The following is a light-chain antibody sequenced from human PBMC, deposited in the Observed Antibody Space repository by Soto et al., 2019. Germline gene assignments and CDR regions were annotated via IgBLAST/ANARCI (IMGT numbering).Light chain of an antibody. CDR2: GTS. J-gene: IGKJ1*01. V-gene: IGKV3-20*01. CDR3: QQYVTASTRT. CDR1: RGFXTD. Sequence: TQCAAALCVTPGDGATLSCRARRGFXTDLAWYQRKPGQAPRLLQXGTSRRATGIPDRFIGSGSGRAFTLTITRLEPEEFAVYYCQQYVTASTRTFGQVTKVDIK.